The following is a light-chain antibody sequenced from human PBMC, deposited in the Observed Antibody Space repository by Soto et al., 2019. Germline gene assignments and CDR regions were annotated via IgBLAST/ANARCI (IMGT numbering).Light chain of an antibody. J-gene: IGLJ2*01. CDR3: SSYTSSSTQV. CDR1: SSDVGTYNY. CDR2: DVS. Sequence: QSVLTQPASVSGSPGQSITISCTGTSSDVGTYNYVSWYQQHPGKAPKVMIYDVSDRPSGVSNRFSGSKSGHTASLTISGLQAEDEANYYCSSYTSSSTQVFGGGTKLTVL. V-gene: IGLV2-14*01.